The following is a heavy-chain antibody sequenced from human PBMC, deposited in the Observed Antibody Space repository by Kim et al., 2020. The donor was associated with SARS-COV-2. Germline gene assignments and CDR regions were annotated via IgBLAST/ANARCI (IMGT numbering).Heavy chain of an antibody. J-gene: IGHJ6*02. V-gene: IGHV3-48*02. D-gene: IGHD3-10*01. Sequence: DSVKGQFTISRDNGKNSLYLQMNSLRDEDTAVYYCARDPGGFGAGGGMDVWGQGTTVTVSS. CDR3: ARDPGGFGAGGGMDV.